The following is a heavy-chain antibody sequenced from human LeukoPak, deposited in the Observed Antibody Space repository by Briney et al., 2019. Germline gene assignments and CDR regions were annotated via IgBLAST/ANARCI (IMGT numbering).Heavy chain of an antibody. J-gene: IGHJ4*02. V-gene: IGHV4-4*02. D-gene: IGHD2-2*01. Sequence: PSETLSLTCAVSGGSISSSHWWSWVRQPPGKGLEWIGEIYHSGSTYYNPSLRSRVTISVDKYKNQFSLELSSVTAADTAVYYCARVRVIGVVPAASPLFDYWGQGTLVTVSS. CDR2: IYHSGST. CDR1: GGSISSSHW. CDR3: ARVRVIGVVPAASPLFDY.